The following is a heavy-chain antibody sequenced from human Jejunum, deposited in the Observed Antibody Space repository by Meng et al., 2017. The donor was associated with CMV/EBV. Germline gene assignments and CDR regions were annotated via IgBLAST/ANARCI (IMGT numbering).Heavy chain of an antibody. CDR1: GGSISSNGYY. CDR3: ARRRGGSGRDC. CDR2: IYHSGST. J-gene: IGHJ4*02. Sequence: LPEPGPGRVRPSGNLSLTSPAAGGSISSNGYYWDWVRQPPGRGLGWIGAIYHSGSTSYNPSLQSRVTMFVDTSKNQFSLMLTSVTATDTAVYYCARRRGGSGRDCWGQGTLVTVSS. V-gene: IGHV4-39*01. D-gene: IGHD3-10*01.